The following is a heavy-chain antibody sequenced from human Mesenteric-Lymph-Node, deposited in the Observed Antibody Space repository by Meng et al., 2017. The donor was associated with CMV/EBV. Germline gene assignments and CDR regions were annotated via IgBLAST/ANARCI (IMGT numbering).Heavy chain of an antibody. D-gene: IGHD2-2*03. V-gene: IGHV3-21*01. CDR1: GLSFTTYS. J-gene: IGHJ6*02. Sequence: GGSLRLSCAASGLSFTTYSMNWVRQAPGKGLEWVSFIGSGSIYIFYADSVKGRFTISRDNAKNSLYLQMNSLRAEDTAVYYCAGGYSRGMDVWGQGTTVTVSS. CDR2: IGSGSIYI. CDR3: AGGYSRGMDV.